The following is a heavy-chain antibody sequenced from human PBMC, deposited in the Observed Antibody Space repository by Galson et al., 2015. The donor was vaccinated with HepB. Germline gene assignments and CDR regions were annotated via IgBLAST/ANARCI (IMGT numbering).Heavy chain of an antibody. CDR3: ARDYYGSGSYPYEAFDI. V-gene: IGHV3-53*04. CDR1: GGSISTSTYY. J-gene: IGHJ3*02. CDR2: IYSGGTT. D-gene: IGHD3-10*01. Sequence: ETLSLTCTVSGGSISTSTYYWGWIRQPPGKGLEWVSVIYSGGTTYYADSVKGRFTISRHNSKNTLYLQMNSLRAEDTAVYYCARDYYGSGSYPYEAFDIWGQGTMVTVSS.